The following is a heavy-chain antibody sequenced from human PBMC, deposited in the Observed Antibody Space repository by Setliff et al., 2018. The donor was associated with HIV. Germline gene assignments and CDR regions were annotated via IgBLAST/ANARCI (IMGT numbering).Heavy chain of an antibody. CDR3: ARQGDYHILTGYYSGPHDAFDI. CDR1: GYKFSDNW. CDR2: IYPDDSAT. V-gene: IGHV5-51*01. Sequence: PGESLKISCKGSGYKFSDNWIGWVRQMPGKGLEWMGIIYPDDSATRYSPSFQGQVIISADKSINTAYLRWRRLRASDTAMYYCARQGDYHILTGYYSGPHDAFDIWGQGTMVTVSS. J-gene: IGHJ3*02. D-gene: IGHD3-9*01.